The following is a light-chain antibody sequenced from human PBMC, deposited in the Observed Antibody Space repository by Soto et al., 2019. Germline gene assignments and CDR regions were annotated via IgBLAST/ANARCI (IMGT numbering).Light chain of an antibody. CDR3: QHFGDSPLWA. Sequence: EIVLTQSPGTLSLSPGERATLSCRASQSVGSGHLAWYQQKPGQTPRLLIYAASTRATGIPDRFSGSGSGTDFALTISRREPEDFAVYYCQHFGDSPLWAFGQGTEVEIK. J-gene: IGKJ1*01. V-gene: IGKV3-20*01. CDR1: QSVGSGH. CDR2: AAS.